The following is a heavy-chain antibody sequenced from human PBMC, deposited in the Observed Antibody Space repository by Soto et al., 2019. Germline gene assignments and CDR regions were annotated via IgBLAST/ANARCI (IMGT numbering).Heavy chain of an antibody. J-gene: IGHJ4*02. D-gene: IGHD4-4*01. V-gene: IGHV4-30-4*01. CDR1: GDSLSSQDYY. Sequence: SETLSLTCTVSGDSLSSQDYYWMWHPQPTGRGLEWIGYIYYSGITYYNPPLKSRVTISVDTSKSQFSLRLNSVTAADTAVYYCASGGYSNYYSRNYYFDYWGQGTRVTVSS. CDR2: IYYSGIT. CDR3: ASGGYSNYYSRNYYFDY.